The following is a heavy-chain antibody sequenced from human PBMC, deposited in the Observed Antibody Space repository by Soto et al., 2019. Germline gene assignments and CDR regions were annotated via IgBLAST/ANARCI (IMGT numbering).Heavy chain of an antibody. V-gene: IGHV4-34*01. J-gene: IGHJ6*02. Sequence: PSETLSLTCAVYGGSFSGYYWSWIRQPPGKGLEWIGEINHSGSTNYNPSLKSRVTISVDTSKNQFSLKLSSVTAADTAVYYCARGAVGYCTNGVCLWYYYYGMDVWGQGTRVTVSS. CDR1: GGSFSGYY. CDR2: INHSGST. CDR3: ARGAVGYCTNGVCLWYYYYGMDV. D-gene: IGHD2-8*01.